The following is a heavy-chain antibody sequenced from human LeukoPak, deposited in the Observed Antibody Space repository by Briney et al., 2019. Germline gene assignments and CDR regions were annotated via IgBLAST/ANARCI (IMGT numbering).Heavy chain of an antibody. V-gene: IGHV3-15*05. CDR1: GFTFSNAW. J-gene: IGHJ4*02. CDR2: IKTKTDGGTT. Sequence: SGGSLRLSCAASGFTFSNAWMSWVRQAPGKGLEWVGRIKTKTDGGTTDYAAPVKGRFTISRDDSKNTLYLQMNSLKTEDTAVYYCTTGRALGGSCSYFDYWGQGTLVTVSS. CDR3: TTGRALGGSCSYFDY. D-gene: IGHD3-16*01.